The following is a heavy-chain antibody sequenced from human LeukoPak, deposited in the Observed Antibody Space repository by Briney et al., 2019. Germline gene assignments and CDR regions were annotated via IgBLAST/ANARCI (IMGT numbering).Heavy chain of an antibody. CDR1: GFSFNRYW. J-gene: IGHJ4*02. CDR2: INQDGTEV. Sequence: PGGSLGLSCEASGFSFNRYWVTWVRQAPGKGPEWVANINQDGTEVHYVDSVKGRFTISRDNAKNSLYLQMNSLRAEDTAVYYCARDPSYGSGSYVFDYWGQGTLVTVSS. CDR3: ARDPSYGSGSYVFDY. D-gene: IGHD3-10*01. V-gene: IGHV3-7*03.